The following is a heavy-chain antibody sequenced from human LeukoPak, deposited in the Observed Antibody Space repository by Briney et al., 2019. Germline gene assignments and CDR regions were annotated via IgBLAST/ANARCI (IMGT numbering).Heavy chain of an antibody. Sequence: MASETLSLTCAVSGYSISSGYYWGWIRQPPGKGLEWIGPIYRSGSTYYNNPSLKSRVTISVDTSKNQFSLKLSSVTAADTAVYYCARGATTAFHFDYWGQGTLVTVSS. CDR3: ARGATTAFHFDY. J-gene: IGHJ4*02. D-gene: IGHD1-26*01. CDR2: IYRSGST. CDR1: GYSISSGYY. V-gene: IGHV4-38-2*01.